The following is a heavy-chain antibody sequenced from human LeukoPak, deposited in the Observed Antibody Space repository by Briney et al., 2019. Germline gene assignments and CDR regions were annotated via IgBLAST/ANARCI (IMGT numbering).Heavy chain of an antibody. V-gene: IGHV1-46*01. CDR2: INPSGGST. D-gene: IGHD3-9*01. J-gene: IGHJ5*02. Sequence: ASVKVSCKASGYTFTSYYMHWVRQAPGQGLEWMGIINPSGGSTSYAQKFQGRVTMTRDTSTSTVYMELSSLRSEDTAVYYCARSGLRYFDWDSDGVWFDPWGQGTLVTDSS. CDR1: GYTFTSYY. CDR3: ARSGLRYFDWDSDGVWFDP.